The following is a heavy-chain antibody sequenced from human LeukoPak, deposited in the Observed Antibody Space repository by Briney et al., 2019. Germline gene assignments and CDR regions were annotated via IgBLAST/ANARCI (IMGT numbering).Heavy chain of an antibody. CDR1: GSTFSSYS. CDR3: ASLSYPGNF. V-gene: IGHV3-48*01. Sequence: GGSLRLXCAASGSTFSSYSMNWVRQAPGKALEWVSYISSSGTTIYYADSVKGRFTISRDNAENSLYLQMNSLRAEDTAVYYCASLSYPGNFWGQGTLVTVSS. J-gene: IGHJ4*02. CDR2: ISSSGTTI.